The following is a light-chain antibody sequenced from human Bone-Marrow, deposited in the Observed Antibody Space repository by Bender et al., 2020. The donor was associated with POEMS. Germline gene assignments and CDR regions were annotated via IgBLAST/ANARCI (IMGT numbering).Light chain of an antibody. J-gene: IGLJ1*01. CDR3: CSYAGHTTFI. Sequence: QSALTQPASVSGSPGQSITISCTGTSSDVGNYNLVSWYQHHPGKAPKLIIYEGSKRPSGVSDRFSGSKSGNTASLTISGLQAEDEADYYCCSYAGHTTFIFGAGTKVTVL. V-gene: IGLV2-23*01. CDR2: EGS. CDR1: SSDVGNYNL.